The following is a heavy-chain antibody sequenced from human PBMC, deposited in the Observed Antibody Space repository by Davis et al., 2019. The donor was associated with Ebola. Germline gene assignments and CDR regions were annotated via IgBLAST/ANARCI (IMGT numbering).Heavy chain of an antibody. D-gene: IGHD6-13*01. CDR1: GFTFSSYW. Sequence: PGGSLRLSCAASGFTFSSYWMSWVRQAPGKGLEWVANIKQDGSEKYYVDSVKGRFTISRDNAKNSLYLQMNGLRAEDTAVYYCARVRAAAGTGGYYFDYWGQGTLVTVSS. V-gene: IGHV3-7*03. CDR3: ARVRAAAGTGGYYFDY. CDR2: IKQDGSEK. J-gene: IGHJ4*02.